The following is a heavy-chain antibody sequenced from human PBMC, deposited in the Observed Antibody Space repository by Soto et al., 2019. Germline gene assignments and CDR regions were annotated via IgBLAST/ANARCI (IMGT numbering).Heavy chain of an antibody. V-gene: IGHV4-61*01. Sequence: QVHLQESGPGLVKPSETLSLSCTVSGGSVNSGNYYWSWIRQPPGKGLEWLGYISHSGSTNYNTSLKRRVTISVDTCKHQLSLKLPSGNAADTATYYCARGLRDGNWFDPWGQGTPVTVFS. CDR1: GGSVNSGNYY. J-gene: IGHJ5*02. D-gene: IGHD2-21*02. CDR3: ARGLRDGNWFDP. CDR2: ISHSGST.